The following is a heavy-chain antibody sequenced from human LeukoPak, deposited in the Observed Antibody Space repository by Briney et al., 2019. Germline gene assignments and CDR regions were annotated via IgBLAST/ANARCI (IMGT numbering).Heavy chain of an antibody. CDR2: INPNSGGT. Sequence: ASVKVSCKASGYTFTDYYMHWVRQAPGQGLEWLGWINPNSGGTNYAQKFQGRVTMTRDTSISTAYMELSRLTSDDTAVYHCARDGIQLREDGIDYWGQGTLVTVS. CDR3: ARDGIQLREDGIDY. CDR1: GYTFTDYY. J-gene: IGHJ4*02. D-gene: IGHD5-18*01. V-gene: IGHV1-2*02.